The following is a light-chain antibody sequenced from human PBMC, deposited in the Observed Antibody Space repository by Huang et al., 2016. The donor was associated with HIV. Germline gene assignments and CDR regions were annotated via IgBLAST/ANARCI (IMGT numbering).Light chain of an antibody. CDR1: QSISNH. Sequence: IVLTQSPATLSWYLGERVTLSCRASQSISNHLAWYQQRPGQAPRLLIYDASTRVAGGPARFSGSVSGTDFILTINSLEPEDFALYYCQQHDSWLTFGGGTKVEV. CDR3: QQHDSWLT. J-gene: IGKJ4*01. V-gene: IGKV3-11*01. CDR2: DAS.